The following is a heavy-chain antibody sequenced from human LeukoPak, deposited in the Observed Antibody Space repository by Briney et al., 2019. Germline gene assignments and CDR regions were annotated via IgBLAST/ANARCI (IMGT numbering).Heavy chain of an antibody. CDR1: GFTFSNYA. Sequence: GGSLRLSCAASGFTFSNYAMSWVRQAPGKGLEWVAVISYDGSNKYYADSVKGRFTISRDNSKNTLYLQMNSLRAEDTAVYYCAKGKHRYCSSTSCYTFDYWGQGTLATVSS. CDR3: AKGKHRYCSSTSCYTFDY. J-gene: IGHJ4*02. D-gene: IGHD2-2*02. CDR2: ISYDGSNK. V-gene: IGHV3-30*18.